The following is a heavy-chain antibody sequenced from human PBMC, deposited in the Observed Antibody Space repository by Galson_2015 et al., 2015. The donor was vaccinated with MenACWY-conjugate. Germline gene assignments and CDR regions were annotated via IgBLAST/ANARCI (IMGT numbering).Heavy chain of an antibody. J-gene: IGHJ5*02. Sequence: SLRLSCAASGFTFSNYWMHWVRQAPGKGLEWVSSVNRDGSGTTNAESVKGRFTISRDNAKNTLYLQMNSLRAEDTAIYYCTKAAARYSTSSAFNWFDPWGQGALVTVSS. CDR3: TKAAARYSTSSAFNWFDP. V-gene: IGHV3-74*01. CDR2: VNRDGSGT. D-gene: IGHD6-6*01. CDR1: GFTFSNYW.